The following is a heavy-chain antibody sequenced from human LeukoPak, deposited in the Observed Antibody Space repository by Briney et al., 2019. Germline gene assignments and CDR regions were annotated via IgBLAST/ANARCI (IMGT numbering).Heavy chain of an antibody. CDR1: GGSISSGSYY. CDR2: IYTSGST. J-gene: IGHJ6*03. Sequence: PSETLSLTCTVSGGSISSGSYYWSWIRQPAGKGLEWIGRIYTSGSTNYNPSLKSRVTISVDTSKNQSSLKLSSVTAADTAVYYCARANIVVVPAAMRPASYYYYYYMDVWGKGTTVTISS. CDR3: ARANIVVVPAAMRPASYYYYYYMDV. V-gene: IGHV4-61*02. D-gene: IGHD2-2*01.